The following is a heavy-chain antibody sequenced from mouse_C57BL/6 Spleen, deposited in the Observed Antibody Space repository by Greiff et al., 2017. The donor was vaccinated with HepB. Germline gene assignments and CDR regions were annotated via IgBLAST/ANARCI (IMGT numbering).Heavy chain of an antibody. D-gene: IGHD2-4*01. J-gene: IGHJ4*01. CDR1: GFSFNTYA. CDR2: IRSKSNNYAT. CDR3: VKQNDCDYAMDY. Sequence: EVQRVESGGGLVQPKGSLKLSCAASGFSFNTYAMNWVRQAPGKGLEWVARIRSKSNNYATYYADSVKDRFTISRDDSESMLYLQMSNLKTDDTAMYYCVKQNDCDYAMDYWGQGTSVTVSS. V-gene: IGHV10-1*01.